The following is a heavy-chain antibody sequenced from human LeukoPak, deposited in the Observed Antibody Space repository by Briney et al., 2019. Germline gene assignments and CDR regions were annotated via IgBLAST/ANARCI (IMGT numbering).Heavy chain of an antibody. CDR2: IYTSGST. V-gene: IGHV4-4*09. CDR1: GGSISSYY. D-gene: IGHD6-13*01. CDR3: ARGVEQQLVVYYYYYMDV. Sequence: PSETLSLTCTVSGGSISSYYWSWIRQPPGKGLEWIGYIYTSGSTNYNPSLKSRVTISVDTSKNQFSLKLSSVTAADTAVYYCARGVEQQLVVYYYYYMDVWGKGTTVTVSS. J-gene: IGHJ6*03.